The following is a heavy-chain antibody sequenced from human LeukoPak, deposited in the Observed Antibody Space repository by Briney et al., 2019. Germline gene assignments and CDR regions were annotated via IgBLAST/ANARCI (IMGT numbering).Heavy chain of an antibody. Sequence: GGSLRLSCAASGFTFSSNYMSWVRQAPGKGLEWVSVIYSGGSTYYADSVKGRFTISRDNSKNTLYLQMSSLRAEDTAVYYCASGSGSYRTPYYYMDVWGTGTTVTVSS. D-gene: IGHD3-10*01. CDR3: ASGSGSYRTPYYYMDV. J-gene: IGHJ6*03. CDR1: GFTFSSNY. V-gene: IGHV3-53*01. CDR2: IYSGGST.